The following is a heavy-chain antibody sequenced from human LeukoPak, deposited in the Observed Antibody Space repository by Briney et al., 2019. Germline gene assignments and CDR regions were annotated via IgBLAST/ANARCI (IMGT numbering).Heavy chain of an antibody. V-gene: IGHV1-46*01. J-gene: IGHJ4*02. CDR1: GYTFTNYY. CDR3: ARVEWELGYFDY. Sequence: ASVKVSCKASGYTFTNYYMHWVRQAPGHGLEWMGIINPIGGSTNYAQKFQGRVTMTRDMSTSTVYMELSSLRSEDTAVYYCARVEWELGYFDYWGQGTLVTVSS. CDR2: INPIGGST. D-gene: IGHD1-26*01.